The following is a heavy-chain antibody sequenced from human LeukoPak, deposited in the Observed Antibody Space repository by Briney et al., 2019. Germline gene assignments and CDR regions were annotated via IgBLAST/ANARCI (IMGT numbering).Heavy chain of an antibody. V-gene: IGHV3-23*01. CDR2: ISGSGGST. J-gene: IGHJ6*04. CDR1: GFTFSSYA. CDR3: AKTYYDILTGRPYYYYGMDV. D-gene: IGHD3-9*01. Sequence: GGSLRLFCAASGFTFSSYAMSWVRQAPGKGLEWVSVISGSGGSTYYADSVKGRFTISRDNSKNTLYLQMNSLRAEDTAVYYCAKTYYDILTGRPYYYYGMDVWGKGTTVTVSS.